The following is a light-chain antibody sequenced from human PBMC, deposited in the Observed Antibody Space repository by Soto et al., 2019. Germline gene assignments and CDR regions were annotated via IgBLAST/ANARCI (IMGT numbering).Light chain of an antibody. CDR2: GAS. CDR1: QSISGA. CDR3: QQYDVWPALT. J-gene: IGKJ4*01. V-gene: IGKV3-15*01. Sequence: EIVMTQSPATLSASPGESATLSCRASQSISGALAWYQQKPGQAPRLLIYGASTRASGVPDRFSGSGSGTEFILTISSLQSEDSAVYYCQQYDVWPALTFGGGTKVDIK.